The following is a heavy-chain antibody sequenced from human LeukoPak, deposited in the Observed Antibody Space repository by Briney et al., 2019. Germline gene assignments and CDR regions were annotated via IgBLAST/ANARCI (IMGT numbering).Heavy chain of an antibody. Sequence: ASVTVSCKPSGYSFISYGLSWVRQAPGQGLEWMGWISAYNGDTNYAQKFQGRVTLTTDTSTSTAYMELRRLRSDDTAVYYCARDHGEAGYPSFDYWGQGTLVTVSS. CDR3: ARDHGEAGYPSFDY. V-gene: IGHV1-18*01. D-gene: IGHD5-12*01. J-gene: IGHJ4*02. CDR2: ISAYNGDT. CDR1: GYSFISYG.